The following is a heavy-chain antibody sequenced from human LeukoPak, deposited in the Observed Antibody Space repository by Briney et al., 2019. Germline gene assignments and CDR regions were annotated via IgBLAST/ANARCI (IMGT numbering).Heavy chain of an antibody. D-gene: IGHD2-2*01. CDR3: ARDGVVVVPAAIDRRGWFDP. V-gene: IGHV1-3*01. CDR2: INAGNGNT. Sequence: GASVKVSCKASGYTFTSYAMHWVRQAPGQRLEWMGWINAGNGNTKYSQKFQGRVTMTRDTSTSTVYMELSSLRSEDTAVYYCARDGVVVVPAAIDRRGWFDPXGQGTLXXVSS. J-gene: IGHJ5*02. CDR1: GYTFTSYA.